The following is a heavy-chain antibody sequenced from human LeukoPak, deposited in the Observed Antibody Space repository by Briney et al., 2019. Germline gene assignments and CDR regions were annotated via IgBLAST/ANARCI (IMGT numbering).Heavy chain of an antibody. CDR1: GFTFRRYW. Sequence: PGGSLRLSCAASGFTFRRYWMSWVRQAPGQGLEWVANIKQDGGEKYYVDSVKGRFTISRDNAKNSLYLQMNSLRVEDTAVYYCAKVAKYYYGSETYYFFDYWGQGTLVTASS. D-gene: IGHD3-10*01. CDR3: AKVAKYYYGSETYYFFDY. V-gene: IGHV3-7*01. CDR2: IKQDGGEK. J-gene: IGHJ4*02.